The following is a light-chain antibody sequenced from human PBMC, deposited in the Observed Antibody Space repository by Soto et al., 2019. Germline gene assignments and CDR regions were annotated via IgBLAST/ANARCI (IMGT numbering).Light chain of an antibody. J-gene: IGKJ1*01. V-gene: IGKV3D-15*01. CDR1: QSLAGY. CDR2: GTS. CDR3: QQYNTWPWT. Sequence: EITLTQSPATLSLSPGERATLFCRASQSLAGYLAWYRQSPGQTPRLLIYGTSDRATGIPARFSGSGSGTDYTLTISRLQSDDFATYYCQQYNTWPWTFGQGTRVEI.